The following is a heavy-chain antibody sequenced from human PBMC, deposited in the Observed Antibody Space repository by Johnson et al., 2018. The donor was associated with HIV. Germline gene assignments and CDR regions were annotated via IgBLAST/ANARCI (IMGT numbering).Heavy chain of an antibody. Sequence: MQLVESGGSVIRPGGSLRLSCAASGFTFDDYGMSWVRQAPKKGLEWVSGINWNGGSTIYYADSVKGRFTISRDNSKNTLYLQMNSLRAEDTAVYYCAKDREWLVPTPLDAFDIWGQGTMVSVSS. D-gene: IGHD6-19*01. V-gene: IGHV3-20*04. J-gene: IGHJ3*02. CDR2: INWNGGSTI. CDR1: GFTFDDYG. CDR3: AKDREWLVPTPLDAFDI.